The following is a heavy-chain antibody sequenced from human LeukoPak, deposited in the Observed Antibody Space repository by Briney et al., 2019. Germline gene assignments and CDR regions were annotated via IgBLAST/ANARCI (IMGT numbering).Heavy chain of an antibody. J-gene: IGHJ4*02. CDR1: GFTFSRYG. Sequence: PGGSLRLSCAASGFTFSRYGIHWVRQAPGKGLEWVAVIWYDGSKKYYADSVKGRFTISRDKSKNTLYLQMNSLRAEDTAVYYCARGDGYSNYFDYWGQGTLVTVSS. D-gene: IGHD5-24*01. CDR3: ARGDGYSNYFDY. CDR2: IWYDGSKK. V-gene: IGHV3-33*01.